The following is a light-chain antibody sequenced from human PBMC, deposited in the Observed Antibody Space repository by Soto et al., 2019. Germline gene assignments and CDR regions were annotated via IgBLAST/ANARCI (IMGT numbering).Light chain of an antibody. J-gene: IGLJ1*01. CDR1: SSDVSGYNL. Sequence: QSALTQPASVSGSPGQSITISCTGTSSDVSGYNLVSWYQQYPDKAPKLMIFDVNTRPSGVSNRFSGSKSGNTASLTISGLQAEDEADYYCSSYKSSSTLPYVFGTGTMLTVL. CDR2: DVN. V-gene: IGLV2-14*01. CDR3: SSYKSSSTLPYV.